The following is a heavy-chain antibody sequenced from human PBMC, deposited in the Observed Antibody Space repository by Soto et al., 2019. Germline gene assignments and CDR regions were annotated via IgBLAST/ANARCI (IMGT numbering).Heavy chain of an antibody. D-gene: IGHD6-19*01. J-gene: IGHJ4*02. CDR3: ARLGQWPVDF. CDR1: GFIFSRYW. V-gene: IGHV3-7*01. CDR2: IKEDGSQT. Sequence: GESLKISCGASGFIFSRYWMNWVRQAPGKGLEWLANIKEDGSQTFYVDSVWGRFTISRDNTKNSLFLQMNSLRVDDTAVYYCARLGQWPVDFWGQGTLVTVSS.